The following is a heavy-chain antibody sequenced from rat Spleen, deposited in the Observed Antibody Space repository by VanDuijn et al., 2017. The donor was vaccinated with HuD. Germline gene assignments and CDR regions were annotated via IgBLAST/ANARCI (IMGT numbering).Heavy chain of an antibody. CDR3: ARSDISAIYTDGI. CDR1: GFSISSHG. CDR2: IWYDGDT. D-gene: IGHD1-2*01. J-gene: IGHJ2*01. V-gene: IGHV2-16*01. Sequence: QVHLKESGPGLVQPSQTLSLTCTVSGFSISSHGVIWVRQHSEKGPEWMGRIWYDGDTAYNSALKSRLSISRDTSKSQVFLKMNSLQTEDTAMYFCARSDISAIYTDGIWGQGVMVTVSS.